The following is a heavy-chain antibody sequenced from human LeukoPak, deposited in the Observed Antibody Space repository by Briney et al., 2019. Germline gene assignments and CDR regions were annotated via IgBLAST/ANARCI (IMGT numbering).Heavy chain of an antibody. V-gene: IGHV4-31*03. CDR1: GGSISSGGYY. Sequence: SGTLTLTCTVSGGSISSGGYYWSWIRQHPGKGLEWIGYIYYGGSTYYNPSLKSRVTISVDTSKNQFSLKLSSVTAADTAVYYCARDVAAAAHYYYYGMDVWGQGTTVTVSS. CDR2: IYYGGST. D-gene: IGHD6-13*01. CDR3: ARDVAAAAHYYYYGMDV. J-gene: IGHJ6*02.